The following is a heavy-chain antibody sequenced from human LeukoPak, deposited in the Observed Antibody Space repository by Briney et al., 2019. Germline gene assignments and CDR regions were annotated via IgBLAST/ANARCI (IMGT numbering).Heavy chain of an antibody. CDR3: ARWRPYLTIDS. CDR2: IYTSGSS. J-gene: IGHJ4*02. V-gene: IGHV4-61*02. CDR1: GASISSGSYY. Sequence: SETLSLTCTVSGASISSGSYYWPWIRQPAGKGLEWIGRIYTSGSSNYNPSLKSRVTISVDTSKNQFSLKLSSVSAAYTAVYYCARWRPYLTIDSWGQGTLVTVSS.